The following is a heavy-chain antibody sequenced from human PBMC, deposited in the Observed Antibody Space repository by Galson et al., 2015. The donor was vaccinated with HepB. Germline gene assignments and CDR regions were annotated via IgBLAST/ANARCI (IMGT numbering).Heavy chain of an antibody. V-gene: IGHV3-11*06. Sequence: SLRLSCAASGFTFSDYYMSWIRQAPGKGLEWVSYISSSSSYTNYADSVKGRFTISRDNAKNSLYLQMNSLRAEDTAVYYCARVPVADYYYYYGMDDWGQGTTVTVSS. CDR1: GFTFSDYY. J-gene: IGHJ6*02. CDR3: ARVPVADYYYYYGMDD. CDR2: ISSSSSYT. D-gene: IGHD6-19*01.